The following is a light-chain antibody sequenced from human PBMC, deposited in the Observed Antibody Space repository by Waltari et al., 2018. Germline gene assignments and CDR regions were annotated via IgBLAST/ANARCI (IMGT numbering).Light chain of an antibody. J-gene: IGLJ2*01. V-gene: IGLV2-23*02. CDR3: LSYAATVSFG. CDR2: EVS. Sequence: QPALTQPASVSGSPGQAITISCTGPSSDVVNYIHVCWYQNPPDNVPKLIIYEVSKRPTGVSDRFSGSKSGNTASLTISGLQAEDEADYYCLSYAATVSFGFGGGTKLTVL. CDR1: SSDVVNYIH.